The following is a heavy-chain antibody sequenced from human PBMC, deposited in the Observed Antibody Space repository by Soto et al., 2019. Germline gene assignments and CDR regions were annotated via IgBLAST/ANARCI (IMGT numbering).Heavy chain of an antibody. CDR2: ISRDGSNK. CDR3: ARSRNGAVPDSINF. Sequence: QVQLVESGGGVVQPGGSLRLSCAASGFTFSRYAMHWVRQAPGEGLEWVAVISRDGSNKYYGDSVKGRFTVSRDNSNNTLYLSMSSLRPDDTAVFYCARSRNGAVPDSINFWGQGTLVTVSS. D-gene: IGHD2-8*01. V-gene: IGHV3-30-3*01. CDR1: GFTFSRYA. J-gene: IGHJ4*02.